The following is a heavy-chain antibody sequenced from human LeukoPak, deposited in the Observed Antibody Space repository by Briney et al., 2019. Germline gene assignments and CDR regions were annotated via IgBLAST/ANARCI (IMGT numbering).Heavy chain of an antibody. D-gene: IGHD2-21*01. CDR2: ISSNGGST. V-gene: IGHV3-64*01. CDR3: ARAGLAPGY. Sequence: GGFLRLSCAASGFTFSSYAMHWVRQAPGRGLEYVSAISSNGGSTYYANSVKGRFTISRDNSKNTLYLQMGSLRAEDMAVYYCARAGLAPGYWGQGTLVTVSS. CDR1: GFTFSSYA. J-gene: IGHJ4*02.